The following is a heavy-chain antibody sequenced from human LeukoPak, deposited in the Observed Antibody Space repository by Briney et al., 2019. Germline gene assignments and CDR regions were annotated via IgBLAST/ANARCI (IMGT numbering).Heavy chain of an antibody. CDR1: GYTLAELS. J-gene: IGHJ4*02. V-gene: IGHV1-24*01. CDR3: ATEGVAAAGEGFDY. D-gene: IGHD6-13*01. Sequence: ASVKVSCKVPGYTLAELSMHWVRQAPGKGLEWMGGFDPEDGETIYAQKFQGRVTMTEDTSTDTAYMEPSSLRSEDTAVYYCATEGVAAAGEGFDYWGQGTLVTVSS. CDR2: FDPEDGET.